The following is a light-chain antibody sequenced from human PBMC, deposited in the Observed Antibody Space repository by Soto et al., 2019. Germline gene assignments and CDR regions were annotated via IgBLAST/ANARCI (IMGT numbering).Light chain of an antibody. CDR3: SSFAGSTSDV. V-gene: IGLV2-8*01. CDR1: SSDVGGYNY. CDR2: EVS. Sequence: QSALTQPPSASGSPGQSVTISCTGTSSDVGGYNYVSWYQQYPGKAPKLMIYEVSKRPSGVPDRFSGSKSGNTASLTVSGLQAEDEADYYCSSFAGSTSDVFGTGTKVTVL. J-gene: IGLJ1*01.